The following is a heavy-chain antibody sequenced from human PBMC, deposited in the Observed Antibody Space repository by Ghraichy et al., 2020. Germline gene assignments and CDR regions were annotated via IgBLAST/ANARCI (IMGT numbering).Heavy chain of an antibody. V-gene: IGHV4-34*01. D-gene: IGHD3-10*01. Sequence: GSLRLSCAVYGGSFSGYYWSWIRQPPGKGLEWIGEINHSRSTNYNPSLKRRVTISVDTSKNQFSLKLSSVTAADTAVYYCARGRRWSGITIVRGNWFDPWDQGTLVTVSS. CDR2: INHSRST. CDR1: GGSFSGYY. CDR3: ARGRRWSGITIVRGNWFDP. J-gene: IGHJ5*02.